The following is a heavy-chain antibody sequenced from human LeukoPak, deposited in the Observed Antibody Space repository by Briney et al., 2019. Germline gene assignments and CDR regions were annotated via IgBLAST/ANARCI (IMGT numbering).Heavy chain of an antibody. V-gene: IGHV3-53*01. J-gene: IGHJ4*02. D-gene: IGHD3-10*01. CDR3: ARLTFGSGSYSPGAFDY. CDR2: IYSGGST. Sequence: GGSLRLSCAASGFTVSSNYMSWVRQAPGKGLEWVSVIYSGGSTYYADSVKGRFTISRDNSKNTLYLQMNSLKASDTAMYFCARLTFGSGSYSPGAFDYWGQGTLVTVSS. CDR1: GFTVSSNY.